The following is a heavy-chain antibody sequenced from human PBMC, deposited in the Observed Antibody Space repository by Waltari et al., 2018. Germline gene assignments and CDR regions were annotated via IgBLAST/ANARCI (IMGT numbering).Heavy chain of an antibody. V-gene: IGHV4-34*01. CDR1: GGSFSGYY. D-gene: IGHD6-19*01. CDR2: INHSGST. J-gene: IGHJ4*02. CDR3: AREQAEEVAGTTIDY. Sequence: QVQLQQWGAGLLKPSETLSLTCAVYGGSFSGYYWSWIRQPPGKGLEWIGEINHSGSTNYNPSLKSRVTISVDTSKNQFSLKLSSVTAADTAVYYCAREQAEEVAGTTIDYWGQGTLVTVSS.